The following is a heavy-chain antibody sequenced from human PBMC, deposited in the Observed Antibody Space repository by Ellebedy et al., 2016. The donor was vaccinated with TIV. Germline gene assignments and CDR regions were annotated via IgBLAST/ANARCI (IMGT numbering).Heavy chain of an antibody. V-gene: IGHV3-30-3*01. CDR2: ISYDGSNK. D-gene: IGHD3-22*01. CDR3: TRDPNSSGYYYHYFDY. CDR1: GFTFSSYA. J-gene: IGHJ4*02. Sequence: GESLKISCAASGFTFSSYAMHWVRQAPGKGLEWVAVISYDGSNKYYADSVKGRFTISRDNSKNTLYLQMNSLRAEDTAVYYCTRDPNSSGYYYHYFDYWGQGTLVTVSS.